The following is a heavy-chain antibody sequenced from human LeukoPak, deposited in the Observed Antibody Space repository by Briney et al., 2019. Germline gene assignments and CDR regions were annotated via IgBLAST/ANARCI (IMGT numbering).Heavy chain of an antibody. J-gene: IGHJ4*02. CDR3: ARDDLDSSGYLNDY. V-gene: IGHV3-11*04. D-gene: IGHD3-22*01. Sequence: PGGSLRLSCAASGFTLIDYYMSWIRQAPGKGLEWVQYISSSGSTIYYADSVKGRFTISRDNAKNSLYLQMNSLRAEDTAVYYCARDDLDSSGYLNDYRGQGTLVTVSS. CDR2: ISSSGSTI. CDR1: GFTLIDYY.